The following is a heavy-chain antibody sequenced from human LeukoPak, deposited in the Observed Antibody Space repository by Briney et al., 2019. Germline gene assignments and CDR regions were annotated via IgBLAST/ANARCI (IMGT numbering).Heavy chain of an antibody. D-gene: IGHD3-3*01. CDR2: IKQDGSEK. CDR3: ARGVRSVSQYDGFDM. Sequence: GGSLRLSCAASGFTFNDYWMSWVRQAPGKGLEWMANIKQDGSEKYYVDSVKGRFTISRDNAKNSLHLQMDSLRAEDTALYYCARGVRSVSQYDGFDMWGQGTMVTVSS. CDR1: GFTFNDYW. V-gene: IGHV3-7*01. J-gene: IGHJ3*02.